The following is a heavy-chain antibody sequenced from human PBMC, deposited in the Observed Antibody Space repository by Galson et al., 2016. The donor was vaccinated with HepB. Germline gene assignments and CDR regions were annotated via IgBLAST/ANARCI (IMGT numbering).Heavy chain of an antibody. J-gene: IGHJ3*02. CDR3: ARRPTFGGGPVDT. D-gene: IGHD3-16*01. CDR2: ILHSGTRT. CDR1: GGSLSNYY. V-gene: IGHV4-59*08. Sequence: ETLSLTCTVSGGSLSNYYWSWVRQPPGKGLESIGFILHSGTRTNYNPSLRSRVSISMDTSRRQFSLKLNSVTAADTAVYFCARRPTFGGGPVDTWGQGTMVTVSS.